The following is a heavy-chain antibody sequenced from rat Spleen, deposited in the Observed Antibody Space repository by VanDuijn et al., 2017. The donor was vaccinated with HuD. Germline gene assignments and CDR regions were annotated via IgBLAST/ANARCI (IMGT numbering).Heavy chain of an antibody. J-gene: IGHJ2*01. V-gene: IGHV2-1*01. CDR3: ARGSVFFDY. CDR1: GFSLTSNS. CDR2: IWSGGST. Sequence: QVQLKESGPGLVQPSQTLSLTCTVSGFSLTSNSVSWVRQPPGKGLEWMGAIWSGGSTEYNSVLKSRLSITRDTSKSQVFLKMNSLQTEDTAMYFCARGSVFFDYWGRGVMVTVSS.